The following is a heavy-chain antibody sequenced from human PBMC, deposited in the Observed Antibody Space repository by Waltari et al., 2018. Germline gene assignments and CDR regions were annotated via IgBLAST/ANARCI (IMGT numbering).Heavy chain of an antibody. CDR3: TTDRNYGFDY. V-gene: IGHV3-15*01. Sequence: EVQLVESGGGLVKPGGSLRLSCAASGFTFSNAWMSWVRQAPGKGLEWVGRIKSKTYGGTTDYAAPVKGRFTISRDDSKNTLYLQMKSLKTEDTAVYYCTTDRNYGFDYWGQGTLVTVSS. J-gene: IGHJ4*02. CDR1: GFTFSNAW. D-gene: IGHD4-17*01. CDR2: IKSKTYGGTT.